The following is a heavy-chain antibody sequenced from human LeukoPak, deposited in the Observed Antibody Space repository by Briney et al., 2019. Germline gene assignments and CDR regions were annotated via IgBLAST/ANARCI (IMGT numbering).Heavy chain of an antibody. CDR3: ARGLLQTHYYYYGMDV. CDR2: ISYDGSNK. Sequence: GGSLRLSCAASGFTFNIYALHWVRQAPGKGLEWVAVISYDGSNKYYADSVKGRFTISRHNSKNTLYLQMNSLRAEDTAVYYCARGLLQTHYYYYGMDVWGQGTTVTVSS. J-gene: IGHJ6*02. V-gene: IGHV3-30*14. CDR1: GFTFNIYA. D-gene: IGHD2-15*01.